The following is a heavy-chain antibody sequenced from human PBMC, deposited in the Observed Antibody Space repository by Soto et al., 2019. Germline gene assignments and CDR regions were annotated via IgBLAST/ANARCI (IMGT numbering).Heavy chain of an antibody. V-gene: IGHV5-51*01. CDR3: AIHKGLKYYDYGMDF. Sequence: GESLKISCKGSGYSFTSYWIGWVRQMPGKGLEWMGIIYPGDSDTRYSPSFQGQVTISADKSISTAYLQWSSLKASDTAMYYFAIHKGLKYYDYGMDFWGQGTSVTGSS. CDR2: IYPGDSDT. CDR1: GYSFTSYW. D-gene: IGHD3-16*01. J-gene: IGHJ6*02.